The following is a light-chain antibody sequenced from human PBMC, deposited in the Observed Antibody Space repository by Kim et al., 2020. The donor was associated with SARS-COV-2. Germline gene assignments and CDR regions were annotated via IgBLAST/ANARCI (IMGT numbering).Light chain of an antibody. V-gene: IGLV1-44*01. CDR1: SSNIGSNT. J-gene: IGLJ3*02. CDR2: SNN. CDR3: AAWDDSLNVWV. Sequence: ELTQPPSASGTPGQRVTISCSGSSSNIGSNTVNWYQQLPGTAPKLLIYSNNQRPSGVPDRFSGSKSGTSATLAISGLQSEDEADYYCAAWDDSLNVWVFGGGTQLTVL.